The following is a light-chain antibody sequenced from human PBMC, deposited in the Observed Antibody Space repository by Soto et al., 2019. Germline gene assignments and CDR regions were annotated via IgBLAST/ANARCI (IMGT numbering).Light chain of an antibody. Sequence: QTVVTQEPSLSVSPGGTVTLTCGLSSGSVSTSYYPSWYQQTPGQAPRTLIYSTNIRSSVVPDRFAGSILGNKAALTITGAQADDESEYYCELFMGSGIWVFGGGTKLTVL. J-gene: IGLJ2*01. CDR2: STN. CDR1: SGSVSTSYY. CDR3: ELFMGSGIWV. V-gene: IGLV8-61*01.